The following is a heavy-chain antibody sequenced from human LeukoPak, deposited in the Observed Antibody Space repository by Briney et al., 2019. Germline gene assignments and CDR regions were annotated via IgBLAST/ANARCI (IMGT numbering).Heavy chain of an antibody. D-gene: IGHD6-19*01. CDR2: INPSGGST. V-gene: IGHV1-46*01. J-gene: IGHJ4*02. CDR3: ARGEYSSGCSY. Sequence: GASVKVSCKVSGYTLTELSMHWVRQAPGQGLEWMGIINPSGGSTSYAQKFQGRVTMTRDTSTSTVYMELSSLRSEDTAVYYCARGEYSSGCSYWGQGTLVTVSS. CDR1: GYTLTELS.